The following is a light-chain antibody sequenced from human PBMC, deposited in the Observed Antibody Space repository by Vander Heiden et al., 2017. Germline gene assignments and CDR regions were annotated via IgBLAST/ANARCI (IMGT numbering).Light chain of an antibody. Sequence: DIVMTQSPDPHAVSLGERATINCKSSQSVLYSSNNKNYLAWYQQKPGQPPKLLIYWASTRESGVPDRFSGSGSGTDFTLTISSRQAEDVAVYYCQLYDSTPLFTFGPGTKVDIK. CDR1: QSVLYSSNNKNY. J-gene: IGKJ3*01. CDR3: QLYDSTPLFT. V-gene: IGKV4-1*01. CDR2: WAS.